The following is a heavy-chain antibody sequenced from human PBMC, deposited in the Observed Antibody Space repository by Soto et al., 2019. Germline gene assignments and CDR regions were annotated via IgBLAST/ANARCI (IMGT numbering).Heavy chain of an antibody. CDR3: AKAAGGLRKNAFDI. CDR1: GFTFDDYA. D-gene: IGHD4-17*01. CDR2: ISWNSGSI. Sequence: EVQLVESGGGLVQPGRSLRLSCAASGFTFDDYAMHWVRQAPGKGLEWVSGISWNSGSIGYADSVKGRFTISRDNAKNSLYLQMNSLRAEDTALYYCAKAAGGLRKNAFDIWGQGTMVTVSS. J-gene: IGHJ3*02. V-gene: IGHV3-9*01.